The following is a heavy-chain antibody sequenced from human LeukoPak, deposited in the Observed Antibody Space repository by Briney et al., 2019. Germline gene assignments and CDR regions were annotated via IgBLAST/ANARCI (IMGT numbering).Heavy chain of an antibody. J-gene: IGHJ5*02. D-gene: IGHD5-12*01. CDR2: IYYSGST. CDR1: GFTFSSYW. V-gene: IGHV4-39*01. CDR3: ARHDFSGYSPWWFDP. Sequence: MSGGSLRLSCAASGFTFSSYWMSWVRQAPGKGLEWIGSIYYSGSTYYNPSLKSQVTISVDTSKNQFSLKLSSVTAADTAVYYCARHDFSGYSPWWFDPWGQGTLVTVSS.